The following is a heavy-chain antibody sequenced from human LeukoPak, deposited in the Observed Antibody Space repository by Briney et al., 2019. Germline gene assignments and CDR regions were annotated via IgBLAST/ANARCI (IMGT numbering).Heavy chain of an antibody. J-gene: IGHJ4*02. V-gene: IGHV3-9*01. Sequence: GGSLRLSCAASGFSFDDYAMHWVRQAPGKGLEWVSGISWNSGSTSYADSVKGRFTISRDNAKNTLYLQMNSLRAEDTAVYYCARVEYYYGSGEFDYWGQGTLVTVSS. CDR1: GFSFDDYA. CDR2: ISWNSGST. CDR3: ARVEYYYGSGEFDY. D-gene: IGHD3-10*01.